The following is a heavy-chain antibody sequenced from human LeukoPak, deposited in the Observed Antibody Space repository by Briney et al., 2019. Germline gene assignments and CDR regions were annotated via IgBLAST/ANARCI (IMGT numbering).Heavy chain of an antibody. V-gene: IGHV3-48*01. CDR3: TRAVAADDFSPGY. Sequence: GGSLRLSCAASGFTFSSYSMNWVRQAPGKGLEWVSYISSSSGTIYYADSVKGRFTISRDNAKNSVYLQMNSLRAEDTAVYYCTRAVAADDFSPGYWGQGTLVTVSS. J-gene: IGHJ4*02. D-gene: IGHD3/OR15-3a*01. CDR2: ISSSSGTI. CDR1: GFTFSSYS.